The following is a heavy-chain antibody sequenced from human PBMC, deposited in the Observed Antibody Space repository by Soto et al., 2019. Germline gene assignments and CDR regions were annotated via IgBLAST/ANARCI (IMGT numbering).Heavy chain of an antibody. D-gene: IGHD6-13*01. Sequence: SETLSLICTVSGGSISSSSYYWGWIRQPPGKGLEWIGSIYYSGSTYYNPSLKSRVTISVDTSKNQFSLKLSSVTAADTAVYYCARRRAAAGNYYYYYGMDVWGQGTTVTAP. CDR2: IYYSGST. CDR1: GGSISSSSYY. J-gene: IGHJ6*02. V-gene: IGHV4-39*01. CDR3: ARRRAAAGNYYYYYGMDV.